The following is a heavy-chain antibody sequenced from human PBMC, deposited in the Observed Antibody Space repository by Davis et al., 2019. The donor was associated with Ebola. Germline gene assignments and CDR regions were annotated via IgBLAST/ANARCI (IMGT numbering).Heavy chain of an antibody. Sequence: PGGSLRLSCAASELDFSDYSMSWVRQAPGKGLEWVSSISSSSSHIYYADSVKGRFTISRDNAKKSLFLQMNSLRAEDTAVYYCGRGGAGPYCSSTSCYRWGQGTLVTVSS. D-gene: IGHD2-2*01. CDR1: ELDFSDYS. V-gene: IGHV3-21*01. J-gene: IGHJ4*02. CDR3: GRGGAGPYCSSTSCYR. CDR2: ISSSSSHI.